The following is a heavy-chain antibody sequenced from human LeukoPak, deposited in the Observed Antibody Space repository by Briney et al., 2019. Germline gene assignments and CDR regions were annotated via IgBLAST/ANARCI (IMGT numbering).Heavy chain of an antibody. CDR2: IIPIFGTA. CDR1: GGTFSSYA. V-gene: IGHV1-69*05. CDR3: ARTKTYYDFWSGIQTRDYYFDY. J-gene: IGHJ4*02. Sequence: SVKVSCKASGGTFSSYAISWVRQAPGQGLEWMGGIIPIFGTANYAQKFQGRVTITTDESTSTAYMELSSLRSEDTAVYYCARTKTYYDFWSGIQTRDYYFDYWGQGTLVTVSS. D-gene: IGHD3-3*01.